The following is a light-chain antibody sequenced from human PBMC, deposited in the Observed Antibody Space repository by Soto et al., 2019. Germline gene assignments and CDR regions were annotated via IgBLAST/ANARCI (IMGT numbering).Light chain of an antibody. CDR3: HQYGSSPTYT. Sequence: EVVLTQSPGTLSLSPGESATLSCRASQSVTNNYFAWYKQKPGQAPRRLIYGSSDRATGIPDRFSGSGSGTDFPLTISRLEPEDFAVYYCHQYGSSPTYTFGQGTKREIK. CDR1: QSVTNNY. J-gene: IGKJ2*01. V-gene: IGKV3-20*01. CDR2: GSS.